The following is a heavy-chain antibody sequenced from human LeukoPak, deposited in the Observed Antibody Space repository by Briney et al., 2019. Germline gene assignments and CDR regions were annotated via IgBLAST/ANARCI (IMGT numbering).Heavy chain of an antibody. CDR3: AKVRPGYSHYFYFMDV. J-gene: IGHJ6*03. D-gene: IGHD5-18*01. Sequence: GGSLRLSCAASGFNLSRFALTWVRQAPGMGLEWVSSLSDSGENSYYADSVKGRFTISRDSSKNMLFLRLTNLRAEDTAVYYCAKVRPGYSHYFYFMDVWATGTTVTVSS. CDR2: LSDSGENS. CDR1: GFNLSRFA. V-gene: IGHV3-23*01.